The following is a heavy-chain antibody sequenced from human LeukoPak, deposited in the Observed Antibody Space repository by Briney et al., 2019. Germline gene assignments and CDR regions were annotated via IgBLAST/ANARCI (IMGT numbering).Heavy chain of an antibody. D-gene: IGHD3-16*01. V-gene: IGHV3-23*01. CDR1: GFTFSSFA. CDR2: IGGSGDET. Sequence: GGSLRLYCAASGFTFSSFAMKWGRQAPGKVLQLVSSIGGSGDETYYADSVKGRFTISRDNAKNSLYLQMNSLRAEDTAVYYCARERAGERPRPLLNYYYMDVWGKGTTVTISS. CDR3: ARERAGERPRPLLNYYYMDV. J-gene: IGHJ6*03.